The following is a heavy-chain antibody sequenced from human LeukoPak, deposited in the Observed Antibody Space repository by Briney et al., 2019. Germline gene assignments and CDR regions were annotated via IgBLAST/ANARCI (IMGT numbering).Heavy chain of an antibody. Sequence: GGSLRLSCAASGFAFSTYGMHWVRQAPGKGLEGVAVIWFDGSNKYYADSVKGRFTISRDNSENTLYLQMNSLRAEDTAVYYCARRLHCSGSSCHTGPDAFDVWGQGTVVTVSS. V-gene: IGHV3-33*01. CDR2: IWFDGSNK. D-gene: IGHD2-2*01. CDR3: ARRLHCSGSSCHTGPDAFDV. J-gene: IGHJ3*01. CDR1: GFAFSTYG.